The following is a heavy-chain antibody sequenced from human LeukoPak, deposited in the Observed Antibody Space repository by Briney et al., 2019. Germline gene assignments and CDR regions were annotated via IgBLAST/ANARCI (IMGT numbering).Heavy chain of an antibody. D-gene: IGHD3-3*01. CDR3: ARIYYDFWSGYSAAPYYFDY. J-gene: IGHJ4*02. CDR2: IYYSGST. CDR1: GGSISSYY. V-gene: IGHV4-59*01. Sequence: KSSETLSLTCTVSGGSISSYYWSWIRQPPGKGLEWIGYIYYSGSTNYNPSLKSRVTISVDTSKNQFSLKLSSVTAADTAVYYCARIYYDFWSGYSAAPYYFDYWGQGTLVTVSS.